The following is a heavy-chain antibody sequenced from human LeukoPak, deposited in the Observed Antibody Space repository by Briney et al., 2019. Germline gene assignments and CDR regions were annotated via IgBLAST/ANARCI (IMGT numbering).Heavy chain of an antibody. CDR3: ASWAYYPSFDY. D-gene: IGHD3-22*01. Sequence: PGGSLRLSCAASGFTFSSYAMHWVRQAPGKGLEWVAVISYDGSNKYYADSVKGRFTISRDNSKNTLYLQMNSLRAEDTAVYYCASWAYYPSFDYWGQGTLVTVSS. CDR2: ISYDGSNK. V-gene: IGHV3-30-3*01. J-gene: IGHJ4*02. CDR1: GFTFSSYA.